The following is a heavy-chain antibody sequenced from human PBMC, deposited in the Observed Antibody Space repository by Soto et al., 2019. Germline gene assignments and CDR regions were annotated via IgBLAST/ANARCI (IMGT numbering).Heavy chain of an antibody. D-gene: IGHD6-6*01. CDR3: ARGIKTIAARPYYYYGMDV. CDR1: GGSISSYY. CDR2: IYYSGST. Sequence: PSETLSLTCTVSGGSISSYYWSWIRQPPGKGLEWIGYIYYSGSTNYNPSLKSRVTISVDTSKNQFSLKLSSVTAADTAVYYCARGIKTIAARPYYYYGMDVWGQRTKVT. V-gene: IGHV4-59*01. J-gene: IGHJ6*02.